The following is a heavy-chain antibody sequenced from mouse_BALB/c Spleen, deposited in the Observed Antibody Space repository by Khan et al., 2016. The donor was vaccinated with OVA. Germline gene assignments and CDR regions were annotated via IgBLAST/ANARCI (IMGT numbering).Heavy chain of an antibody. Sequence: VKLEESGPGLVAPSQSLSITCTISGFSLTNYGVHWVRQPPGKGLEWLVVIWSDGSTTYNSALKSRLTISKDNSKSQVFLKMNSLQTDDTAMYFCARQPCYHYNVMDYWGQGTSVTVSS. CDR1: GFSLTNYG. V-gene: IGHV2-6-1*01. CDR3: ARQPCYHYNVMDY. J-gene: IGHJ4*01. CDR2: IWSDGST.